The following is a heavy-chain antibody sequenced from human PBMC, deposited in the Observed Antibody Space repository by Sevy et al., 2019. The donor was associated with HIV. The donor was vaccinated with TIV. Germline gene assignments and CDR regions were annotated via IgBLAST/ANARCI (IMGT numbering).Heavy chain of an antibody. CDR2: TYYRSKWYN. CDR3: ARHSFYYDSSGYYFYYYYGMDV. J-gene: IGHJ6*02. V-gene: IGHV6-1*01. CDR1: GDSVSSNSAA. D-gene: IGHD3-22*01. Sequence: SQTLSLTCAISGDSVSSNSAAWNWIRQSPSRGLEWLGRTYYRSKWYNDYAVSVKSRITITPDTSKNQFSLQLNSVTPEDTAVYYCARHSFYYDSSGYYFYYYYGMDVWGQGTTVTVSS.